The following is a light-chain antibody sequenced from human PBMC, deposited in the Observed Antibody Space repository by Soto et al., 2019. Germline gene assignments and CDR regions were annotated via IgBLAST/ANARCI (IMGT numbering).Light chain of an antibody. CDR1: QSVSRN. Sequence: ETVMTQSPATLSVSPGERATLSGRASQSVSRNLAWYQQRPGQATRLLIYGASTRANGIPARFSGSGSGTEFTLTISSLQSEDFAVYFCQQYNIWHPWTFGQGTKVDIK. V-gene: IGKV3-15*01. CDR2: GAS. CDR3: QQYNIWHPWT. J-gene: IGKJ1*01.